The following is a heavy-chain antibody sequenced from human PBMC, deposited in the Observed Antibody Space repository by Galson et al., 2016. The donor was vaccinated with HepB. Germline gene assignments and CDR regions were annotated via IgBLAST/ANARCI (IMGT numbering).Heavy chain of an antibody. V-gene: IGHV4-4*02. CDR3: AREDLPNWFDT. CDR2: IHYNGRP. J-gene: IGHJ5*02. CDR1: GGSITSSDW. Sequence: TLSLTCSVSGGSITSSDWWSWVRQPPGKGLEWIAEIHYNGRPNHSPSLKSRVTISVGKSRNQFSLHLSSVSAADTAIFYCAREDLPNWFDTWDQGALVTVSS.